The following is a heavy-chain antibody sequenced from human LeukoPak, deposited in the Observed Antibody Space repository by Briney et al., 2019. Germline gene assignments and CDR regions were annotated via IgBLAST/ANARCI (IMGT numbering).Heavy chain of an antibody. CDR2: INPNSGGT. V-gene: IGHV1-2*04. J-gene: IGHJ4*02. Sequence: ASVKVSCKASGYTFTGYYMHWVRQAPGQGLEWMGWINPNSGGTNYAQKFQGWVTMTRDTSISTAYMELSRLRSDDTAVYYCARGPAVLRYFDWLLSPFDYWGQGTLVTVSS. CDR3: ARGPAVLRYFDWLLSPFDY. D-gene: IGHD3-9*01. CDR1: GYTFTGYY.